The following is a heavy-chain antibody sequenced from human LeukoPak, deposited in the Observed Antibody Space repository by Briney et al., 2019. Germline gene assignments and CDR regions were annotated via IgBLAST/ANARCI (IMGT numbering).Heavy chain of an antibody. D-gene: IGHD6-19*01. CDR1: GYTFTGYY. Sequence: ASVKVSCKASGYTFTGYYMHWVRQAPGQGLEWMGWINPNSGGTNYAQKFQGRVTMTRDTSISTAYMELSRLRSDDTAVYYCARTAPYSSGWYLVDHWGQGTLVTVSS. CDR2: INPNSGGT. J-gene: IGHJ4*02. CDR3: ARTAPYSSGWYLVDH. V-gene: IGHV1-2*02.